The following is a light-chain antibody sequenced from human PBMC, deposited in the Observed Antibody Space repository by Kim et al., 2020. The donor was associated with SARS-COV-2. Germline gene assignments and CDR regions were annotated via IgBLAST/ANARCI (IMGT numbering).Light chain of an antibody. V-gene: IGKV3-11*01. CDR1: QSVSSY. J-gene: IGKJ1*01. Sequence: SLSPGERAPLSCRASQSVSSYLAWYQQKPGQAPRLLIFDASNRATGIPARFSGSGSGTDFTLTISSLEPEDFAVYYCQQRGDWPTFGQGTKVDIK. CDR3: QQRGDWPT. CDR2: DAS.